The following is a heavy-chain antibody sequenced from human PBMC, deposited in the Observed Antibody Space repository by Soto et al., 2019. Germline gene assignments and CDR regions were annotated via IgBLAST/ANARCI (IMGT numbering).Heavy chain of an antibody. J-gene: IGHJ4*02. CDR1: GFTFSSYE. V-gene: IGHV3-48*03. CDR3: ARDLRERRGFGEIYDY. CDR2: ISSSGSTI. Sequence: GSLRLSCAASGFTFSSYEMNWVRQAPGKGLECVSYISSSGSTIYYADSVKGRFTISRDNAKNSLYLQMNSLRAEDTAVYYWARDLRERRGFGEIYDYWGQGTLVTVYS. D-gene: IGHD3-10*01.